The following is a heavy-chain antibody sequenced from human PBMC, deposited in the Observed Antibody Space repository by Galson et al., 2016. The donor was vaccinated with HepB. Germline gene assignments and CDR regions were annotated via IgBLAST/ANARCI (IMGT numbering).Heavy chain of an antibody. J-gene: IGHJ2*01. Sequence: SLRLSCAASGFTFDNYTMNWLRQAPGKGLEWVSSVSHSSTYVYYADSVEGRFTISRDNAKNSLYLEMNSLRVEDPAVFYCARSLGWYFDVWGRGTLVTVSS. D-gene: IGHD6-6*01. CDR2: VSHSSTYV. CDR3: ARSLGWYFDV. CDR1: GFTFDNYT. V-gene: IGHV3-21*01.